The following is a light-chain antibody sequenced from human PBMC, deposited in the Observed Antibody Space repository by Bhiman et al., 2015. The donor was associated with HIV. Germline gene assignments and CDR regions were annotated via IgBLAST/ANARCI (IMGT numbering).Light chain of an antibody. CDR3: QSYDSTLSGFYV. V-gene: IGLV1-51*01. J-gene: IGLJ1*01. Sequence: QSVLTQPPSVSAAPGQKVTISCSGSSSNIGNNYVSWYQHLPGTAPKLLIYDSNKRPSGIPDRFSGSQSGTSATLDITGLQTGDEADYYCQSYDSTLSGFYVFGTGTKVTVL. CDR1: SSNIGNNY. CDR2: DSN.